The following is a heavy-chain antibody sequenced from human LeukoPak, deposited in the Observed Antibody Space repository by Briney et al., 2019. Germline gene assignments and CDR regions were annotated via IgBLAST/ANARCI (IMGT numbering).Heavy chain of an antibody. CDR2: ISYDGSNK. CDR3: AKDSRFLEWLSPFDY. Sequence: TGRSLRLSCAASGFTFSNHGMHWVRQAPGKGLEWVAIISYDGSNKYYADSVKGRFTISRDNSKNTLYLQMNSLRDEDTAVYYCAKDSRFLEWLSPFDYWGQGTLVTVSS. V-gene: IGHV3-30*18. J-gene: IGHJ4*02. CDR1: GFTFSNHG. D-gene: IGHD3-3*01.